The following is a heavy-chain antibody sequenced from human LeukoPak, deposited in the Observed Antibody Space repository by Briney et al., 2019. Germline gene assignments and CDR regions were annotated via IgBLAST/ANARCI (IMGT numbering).Heavy chain of an antibody. CDR2: IYYCGST. V-gene: IGHV4-39*01. D-gene: IGHD6-6*01. CDR3: ARGVVGSSSGFDY. J-gene: IGHJ4*02. CDR1: GRSLSSSSYY. Sequence: SETLSLPCTVSGRSLSSSSYYCAWIRQPPGKGLERFGSIYYCGSTYYNPSLTSRVTISADTSKNQFSLKLSSVTAADTAVYYCARGVVGSSSGFDYWGQGTLVTVSS.